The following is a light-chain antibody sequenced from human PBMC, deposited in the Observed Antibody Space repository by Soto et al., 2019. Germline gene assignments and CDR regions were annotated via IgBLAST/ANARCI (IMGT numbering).Light chain of an antibody. Sequence: SALAQPASLSGSPGPSITISCTGTNIDVGAYNSVSWYQQHPGKAPQLMIYEVSNRPSGVSNRFSGSKSGNTASLTISGLQAEDEADYYCSSYTSSSTLVFGTGTKVTVL. V-gene: IGLV2-14*01. CDR3: SSYTSSSTLV. CDR1: NIDVGAYNS. CDR2: EVS. J-gene: IGLJ1*01.